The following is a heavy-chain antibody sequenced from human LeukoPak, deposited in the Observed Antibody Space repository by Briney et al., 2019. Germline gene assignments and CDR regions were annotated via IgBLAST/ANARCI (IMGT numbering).Heavy chain of an antibody. V-gene: IGHV1-2*04. Sequence: GASVKVSCKASGYTFTCYYMHWVRQAPGQGLEWMGWINPNSGGTNYAQKFQGWVTMTRDTSISTAYMELSRLRSDDTAVYYCARGDGSLHYGMDVWGQGTTVTVSS. CDR2: INPNSGGT. CDR1: GYTFTCYY. D-gene: IGHD1-26*01. CDR3: ARGDGSLHYGMDV. J-gene: IGHJ6*02.